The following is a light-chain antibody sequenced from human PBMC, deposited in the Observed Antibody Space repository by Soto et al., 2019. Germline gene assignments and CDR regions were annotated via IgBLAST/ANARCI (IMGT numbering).Light chain of an antibody. Sequence: TALTQSPGTLSLSPGERATLSCTTTQSISSKHLAWYQKKPDQAPRLLIYGASIRAAGIPDGFSGIGSGTVLTLTISRLEPEDFAVYFCQYVAFGQGTRLEIK. CDR3: QYVA. CDR1: QSISSKH. V-gene: IGKV3-20*01. J-gene: IGKJ5*01. CDR2: GAS.